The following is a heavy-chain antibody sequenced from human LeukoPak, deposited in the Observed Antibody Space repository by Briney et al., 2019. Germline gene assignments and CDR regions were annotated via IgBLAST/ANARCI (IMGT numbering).Heavy chain of an antibody. J-gene: IGHJ4*02. D-gene: IGHD2-15*01. CDR2: IYTSGST. CDR3: ANLPLRGYCSGGSCPDY. CDR1: GGSISSGSYY. Sequence: TASQTLSLTCTVSGGSISSGSYYWSWIRQPAGKGLEWIGRIYTSGSTNYNPSLKSRVTISVDTSKNQFSLKLSSVTAADTAVYYCANLPLRGYCSGGSCPDYWGQGTLVTVSS. V-gene: IGHV4-61*02.